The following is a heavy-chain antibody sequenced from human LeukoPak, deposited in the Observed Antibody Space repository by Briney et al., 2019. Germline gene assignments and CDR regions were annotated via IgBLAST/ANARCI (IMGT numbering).Heavy chain of an antibody. CDR2: TYYRSKWFS. V-gene: IGHV6-1*01. D-gene: IGHD1-26*01. CDR3: ARGSGSYYAFDI. J-gene: IGHJ3*02. CDR1: GDSVSSNSAT. Sequence: SQTLSLTCAISGDSVSSNSATWNWIRQSPSRGLEWLGRTYYRSKWFSDYAVSVKSRTTFNPDTSKNQLSLQLNSVAPEDTAVYYCARGSGSYYAFDIWGQGTMVTVSS.